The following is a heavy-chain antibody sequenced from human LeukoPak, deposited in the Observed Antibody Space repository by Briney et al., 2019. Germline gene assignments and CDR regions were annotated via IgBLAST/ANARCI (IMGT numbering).Heavy chain of an antibody. Sequence: SGPTLVNPTQTLTLTCTFSGFSLSTSGMCVSWIRQPPGKALEWLARIDWDDDKYYSASPRTRLTISKDASKNQVVLTMTNMDPVDTATYYCAREIPFYYGAFDYWGQGTLVTVSS. D-gene: IGHD3-10*01. CDR2: IDWDDDK. V-gene: IGHV2-70*11. CDR3: AREIPFYYGAFDY. CDR1: GFSLSTSGMC. J-gene: IGHJ4*02.